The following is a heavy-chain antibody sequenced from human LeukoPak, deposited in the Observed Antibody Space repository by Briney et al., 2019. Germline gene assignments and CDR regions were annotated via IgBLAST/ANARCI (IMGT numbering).Heavy chain of an antibody. D-gene: IGHD3-10*01. CDR2: INPSGGST. J-gene: IGHJ4*02. V-gene: IGHV1-46*01. Sequence: ASVKVSCKASGYTFTSYGISWVRQAPGQGLEWMGIINPSGGSTSYAQKFQGRVTMTRDTSTSTVYMELSSLRSDDTAVYYCAREVGFGEFPDYWGQGTLVTVSS. CDR3: AREVGFGEFPDY. CDR1: GYTFTSYG.